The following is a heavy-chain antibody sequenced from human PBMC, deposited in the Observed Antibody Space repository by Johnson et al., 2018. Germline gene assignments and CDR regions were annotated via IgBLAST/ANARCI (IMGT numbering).Heavy chain of an antibody. CDR2: ISFDGSNK. D-gene: IGHD6-19*01. CDR1: GFTFSSYG. V-gene: IGHV3-30*18. J-gene: IGHJ1*01. CDR3: AKGDSGWSFQH. Sequence: VQLLETGGGVVQPGRSLRLSCAASGFTFSSYGMHWVRQAPGKGLEWVAVISFDGSNKYYADSVTGRFTFSRDNPRNTLYLQMNSLRAEDTAVYYCAKGDSGWSFQHWGQGTLVTVSS.